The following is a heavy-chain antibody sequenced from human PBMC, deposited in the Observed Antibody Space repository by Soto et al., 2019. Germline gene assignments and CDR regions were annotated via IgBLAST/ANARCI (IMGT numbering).Heavy chain of an antibody. CDR3: ARDGSLYCSSTSCYYNWFDP. V-gene: IGHV1-18*04. CDR1: GYTFTSYG. Sequence: ASVKVSGKASGYTFTSYGISWVRQAPGQGLEGMGWISAYNGNTNYAQKLQGRVTMTTDTSTSTAYMELRSLRSDDTAVYYCARDGSLYCSSTSCYYNWFDPWGQGTLVTVSS. D-gene: IGHD2-2*01. J-gene: IGHJ5*02. CDR2: ISAYNGNT.